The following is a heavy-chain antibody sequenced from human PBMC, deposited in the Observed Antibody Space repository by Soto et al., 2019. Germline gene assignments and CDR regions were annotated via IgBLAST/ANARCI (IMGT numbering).Heavy chain of an antibody. CDR1: GGTFSSYA. J-gene: IGHJ6*02. Sequence: QVQLVQSGAEVKKPGSSVKVSCKASGGTFSSYAISWVRQAPGQGLEWMGGIIPIFGTANYAQKFQGRVTITADESTSTAYMELSSLRSEDTAVYYCARGCSSTSCYATYYYYYGMGVWGQGTTVTVSS. CDR2: IIPIFGTA. D-gene: IGHD2-2*01. V-gene: IGHV1-69*01. CDR3: ARGCSSTSCYATYYYYYGMGV.